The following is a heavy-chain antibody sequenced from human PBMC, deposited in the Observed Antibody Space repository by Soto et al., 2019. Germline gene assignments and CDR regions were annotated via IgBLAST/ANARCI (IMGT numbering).Heavy chain of an antibody. CDR1: GFTFSSYA. D-gene: IGHD3-9*01. Sequence: GGSLRLSCAASGFTFSSYAMHWVRQAPGKGLEWVAVISYDGSNKYYADSVKGRFTISRDNSKNTLYLQMNSLRAEDTAVYYCAKDLLLYDILTGYYSPAKRRGYFDYWGQGTLVTVSS. CDR3: AKDLLLYDILTGYYSPAKRRGYFDY. V-gene: IGHV3-30-3*01. J-gene: IGHJ4*02. CDR2: ISYDGSNK.